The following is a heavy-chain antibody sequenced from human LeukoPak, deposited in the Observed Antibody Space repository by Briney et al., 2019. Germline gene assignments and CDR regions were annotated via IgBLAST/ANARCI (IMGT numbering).Heavy chain of an antibody. Sequence: GGSLRLSCAASGFTFSSYAMSWVRQAPGKGLEWVSAISGSGGSTYYADSVKGRFTISRDNSKNTLYLQMNSLRAEDTAVYYCARDLWHIVGSSSPYDYWGQGTLVTVSS. CDR3: ARDLWHIVGSSSPYDY. D-gene: IGHD6-6*01. V-gene: IGHV3-23*01. CDR1: GFTFSSYA. CDR2: ISGSGGST. J-gene: IGHJ4*02.